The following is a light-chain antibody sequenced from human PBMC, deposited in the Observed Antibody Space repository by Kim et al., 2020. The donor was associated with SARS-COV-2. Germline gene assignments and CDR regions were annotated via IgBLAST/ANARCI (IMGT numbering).Light chain of an antibody. Sequence: SPGERATLSCRASRGISNNYLAWYQQKPGQAPRLLIYSTSARATGIPDRFTGSWSGTVFTLTISRLEPEDSAMYYCQQYGLSPMYTFGQGTKLEI. CDR1: RGISNNY. CDR3: QQYGLSPMYT. V-gene: IGKV3-20*01. J-gene: IGKJ2*01. CDR2: STS.